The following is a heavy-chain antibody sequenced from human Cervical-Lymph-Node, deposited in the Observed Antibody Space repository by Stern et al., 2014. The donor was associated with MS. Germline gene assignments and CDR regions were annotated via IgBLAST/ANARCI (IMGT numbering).Heavy chain of an antibody. V-gene: IGHV1-69*01. CDR3: ARDGDSSMLGMDV. CDR1: GCTLSDYG. Sequence: QMQLVQSGAEVKKPASSVKVSGKASGCTLSDYGISWGRQAPGQGLEWVGGIIPMFGTANYAQKFTCRNTINSDDSTNTAYMDLSSLTSEDTAVYYCARDGDSSMLGMDVWGQGTTVTVSS. CDR2: IIPMFGTA. D-gene: IGHD4-17*01. J-gene: IGHJ6*02.